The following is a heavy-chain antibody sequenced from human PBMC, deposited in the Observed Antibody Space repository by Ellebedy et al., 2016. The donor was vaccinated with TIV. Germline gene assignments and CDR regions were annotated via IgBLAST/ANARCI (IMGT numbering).Heavy chain of an antibody. V-gene: IGHV3-23*01. D-gene: IGHD1-1*01. CDR2: ISGRGGNT. CDR3: ATRHWDEAGADF. CDR1: GFTFSSYG. Sequence: GESLKISCAASGFTFSSYGMNWVRQAPGKGLEWVSGISGRGGNTYYADSVKGRFTISRDNSKNTLYLKMDSLRAEDTAVYYCATRHWDEAGADFWGQGTRVTVSS. J-gene: IGHJ4*02.